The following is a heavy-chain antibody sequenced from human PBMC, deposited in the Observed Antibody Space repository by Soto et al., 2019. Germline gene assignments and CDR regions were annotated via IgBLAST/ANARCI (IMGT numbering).Heavy chain of an antibody. V-gene: IGHV3-7*03. CDR3: ARDMGPSGAYGY. CDR1: GFTFSTYW. J-gene: IGHJ4*02. CDR2: IDPDGSQK. Sequence: VQLVDSGGDLVQPGGSLRLSCAASGFTFSTYWMSWVRQAPGKGLEWVANIDPDGSQKYYVDSVKGRCPISRDNAKNSLYLQMNSLSAEDTAVYYCARDMGPSGAYGYWGQGTLVTVSS. D-gene: IGHD1-26*01.